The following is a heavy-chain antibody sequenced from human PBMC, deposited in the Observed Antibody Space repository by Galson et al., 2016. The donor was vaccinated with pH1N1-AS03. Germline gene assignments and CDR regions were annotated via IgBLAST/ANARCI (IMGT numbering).Heavy chain of an antibody. CDR2: LRNRANGYTT. V-gene: IGHV3-72*01. CDR1: EFIFSDHY. CDR3: ARGPNSESYSDVFDV. J-gene: IGHJ3*01. Sequence: SLRLSCAASEFIFSDHYMDWVRQAPGKRLEWVGRLRNRANGYTTEYAASVKGRFTVSRDDSRDSLFLQMNNLKTDDTAVYYCARGPNSESYSDVFDVWGQGTSVTVSS. D-gene: IGHD1-26*01.